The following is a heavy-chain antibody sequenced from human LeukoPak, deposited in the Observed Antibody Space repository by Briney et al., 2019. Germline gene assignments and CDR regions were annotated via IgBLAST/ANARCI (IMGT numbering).Heavy chain of an antibody. CDR1: GGSISSYY. J-gene: IGHJ3*02. CDR2: IYASGST. CDR3: AREYSSSSGKNTFDI. V-gene: IGHV4-4*07. Sequence: SETLSLTCTVSGGSISSYYWNWIRQPAGKGLEWIGRIYASGSTNYNPSLKSRVTMSVDTSKNQFSLKLTSVTAADTAVYYCAREYSSSSGKNTFDIWGQGTMVTVSS. D-gene: IGHD6-6*01.